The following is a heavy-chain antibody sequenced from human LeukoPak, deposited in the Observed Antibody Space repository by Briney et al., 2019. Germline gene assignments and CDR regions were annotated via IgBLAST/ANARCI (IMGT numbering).Heavy chain of an antibody. J-gene: IGHJ4*02. D-gene: IGHD3-22*01. Sequence: GGSLRLSCAVSGITLSNYGMSWVRQAPGKGLEWVAGISDRGSRTNYADSVKGRFTISTDHPKNTLYLQMNSLRAEDTAVYFCAKRGVVIRVILVGFHKEAYYFDSWGQGALITVSS. CDR2: ISDRGSRT. CDR3: AKRGVVIRVILVGFHKEAYYFDS. V-gene: IGHV3-23*01. CDR1: GITLSNYG.